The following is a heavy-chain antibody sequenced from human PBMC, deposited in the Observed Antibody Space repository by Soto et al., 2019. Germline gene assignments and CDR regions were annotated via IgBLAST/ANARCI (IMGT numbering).Heavy chain of an antibody. CDR3: ARGGGVGVAGSAAFDM. Sequence: QLHLVQSGAVVKKPGASVTVSCSASGYPVTAYYMHWVRQAPGRGLEWMGGINPATGAAKYTQTFPGRVNLTRDPSTSTGFMELSGLTSEDTAVFYCARGGGVGVAGSAAFDMWGQGTLVTVSS. D-gene: IGHD3-3*01. CDR1: GYPVTAYY. J-gene: IGHJ3*02. V-gene: IGHV1-2*02. CDR2: INPATGAA.